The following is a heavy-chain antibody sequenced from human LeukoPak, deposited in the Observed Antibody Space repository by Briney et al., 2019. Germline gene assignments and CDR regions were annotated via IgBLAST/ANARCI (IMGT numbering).Heavy chain of an antibody. J-gene: IGHJ4*01. Sequence: QTGGSLRLSCLASGFTVRSNYMSWVRQAPGKGLEYVSLINSAGITYYADSVKGRFTISRDISRNTLFLQMNGLRPEDTAIYYCARDIRQVGARGWGQGTLVTVSS. CDR1: GFTVRSNY. D-gene: IGHD1-26*01. CDR2: INSAGIT. V-gene: IGHV3-66*01. CDR3: ARDIRQVGARG.